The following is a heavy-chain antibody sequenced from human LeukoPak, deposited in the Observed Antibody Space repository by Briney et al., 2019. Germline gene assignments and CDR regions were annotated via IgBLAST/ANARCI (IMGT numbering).Heavy chain of an antibody. V-gene: IGHV4-4*07. CDR2: IYTSGST. J-gene: IGHJ5*02. D-gene: IGHD6-13*01. CDR1: GGSISSYS. CDR3: ARSLPATVAGANWYDP. Sequence: SETLSLTCTVSGGSISSYSWSWIRQPAGKGLEWIGHIYTSGSTNYNPSLKNRVTMSVDTSKNQLSLKLTSVTAADTAVYYCARSLPATVAGANWYDPWGQGTLVTVST.